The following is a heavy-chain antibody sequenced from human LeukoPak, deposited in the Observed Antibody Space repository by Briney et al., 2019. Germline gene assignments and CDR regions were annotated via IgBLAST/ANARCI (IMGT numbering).Heavy chain of an antibody. Sequence: TGGSLRLSCAASGFTVSSNYMSWVRQAPGKGLEWVSVIYSGGSTYYADSVKGRFAISRDNSKNTLYLQMNSLRAEDTAVYYCGREYSSSSTDYWGQGTLVTVSS. CDR1: GFTVSSNY. CDR3: GREYSSSSTDY. CDR2: IYSGGST. J-gene: IGHJ4*02. D-gene: IGHD6-6*01. V-gene: IGHV3-66*01.